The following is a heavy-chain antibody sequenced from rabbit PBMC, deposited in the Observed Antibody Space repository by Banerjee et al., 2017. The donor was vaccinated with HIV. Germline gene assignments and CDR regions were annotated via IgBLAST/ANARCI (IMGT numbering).Heavy chain of an antibody. CDR1: GFSLSNNYV. CDR2: IVIGSTDST. D-gene: IGHD6-1*01. CDR3: ARRDYTYGYAGYAYATGDL. Sequence: QSLQESGGGLFQPGGSLALTCKASGFSLSNNYVMSWVRQAPGKGLEWIACIVIGSTDSTWYASWAKGRFTISRSTSLNTVDLKMTSLTAADTATYFCARRDYTYGYAGYAYATGDLWGPGTLVTVS. V-gene: IGHV1S43*01. J-gene: IGHJ6*01.